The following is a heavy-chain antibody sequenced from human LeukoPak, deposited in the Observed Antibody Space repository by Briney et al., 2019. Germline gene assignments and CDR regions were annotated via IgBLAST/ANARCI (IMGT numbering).Heavy chain of an antibody. V-gene: IGHV5-10-1*01. J-gene: IGHJ3*02. CDR2: IDPSDSYT. CDR1: GYSFTNYW. Sequence: PWESLRISCKGSGYSFTNYWINWVRQMPGKGLEWMGRIDPSDSYTNYSPSFQGHVTISTDKSVSTAYLQWSSLKASDTALYYCARRYCSSASCYKSGAFDIWGQGTMVTVSS. CDR3: ARRYCSSASCYKSGAFDI. D-gene: IGHD2-2*02.